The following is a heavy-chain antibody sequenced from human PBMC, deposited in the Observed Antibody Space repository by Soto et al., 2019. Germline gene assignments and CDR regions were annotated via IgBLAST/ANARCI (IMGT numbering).Heavy chain of an antibody. J-gene: IGHJ3*02. CDR2: IIPIFGTA. CDR1: GGTFSSYA. V-gene: IGHV1-69*13. Sequence: SVKVSCKASGGTFSSYAISWVRQAPGQGLEWMGGIIPIFGTANYAQKFQGRVTITADESTSTAYMELSSLRSEDTAVYYCARESTSLECAFDIWGQGTMVTVSS. CDR3: ARESTSLECAFDI. D-gene: IGHD1-1*01.